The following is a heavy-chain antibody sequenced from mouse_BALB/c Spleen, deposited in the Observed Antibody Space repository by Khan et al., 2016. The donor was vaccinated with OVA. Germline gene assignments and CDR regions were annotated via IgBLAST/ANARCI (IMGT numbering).Heavy chain of an antibody. CDR1: GFTFSTYA. J-gene: IGHJ3*01. V-gene: IGHV5-9-1*01. Sequence: EVRLVESGGGLVKPGGSLKLSCAASGFTFSTYAMSWVRQTPEKRLEWVATISSDGDYTYYPDNVTGRFTISRDNAKKTLYLQMSSLRSDDTAMYYCARSPYGNFAYWGQGTLVTVSA. CDR3: ARSPYGNFAY. D-gene: IGHD2-1*01. CDR2: ISSDGDYT.